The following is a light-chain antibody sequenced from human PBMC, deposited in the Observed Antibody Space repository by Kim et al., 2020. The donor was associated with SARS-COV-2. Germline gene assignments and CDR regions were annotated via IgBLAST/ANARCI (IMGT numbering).Light chain of an antibody. J-gene: IGLJ2*01. CDR2: QDI. Sequence: SYELTQPPSVSVSPGQTASITCSGDKLGDKYACWYQQKPGQSPVLVIYQDIIRPSGIPERFSGSNSGNTATLTISGTQALEEADYYCQAWDSSTAVFGGG. CDR3: QAWDSSTAV. V-gene: IGLV3-1*01. CDR1: KLGDKY.